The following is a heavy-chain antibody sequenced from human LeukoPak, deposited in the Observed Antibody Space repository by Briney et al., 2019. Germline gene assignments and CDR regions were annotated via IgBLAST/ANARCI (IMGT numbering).Heavy chain of an antibody. CDR2: IYHSGIT. CDR1: GGSISSYY. Sequence: SETLSLTCTVSGGSISSYYWGWIRQPPGKGLEWIGNIYHSGITYYNHFNSSLKSRVTISISTSKNQFSLRLTSVTAADTAVYFCATLVSTRYYFDYWGQGTLVTVSS. J-gene: IGHJ4*02. D-gene: IGHD5/OR15-5a*01. CDR3: ATLVSTRYYFDY. V-gene: IGHV4-59*04.